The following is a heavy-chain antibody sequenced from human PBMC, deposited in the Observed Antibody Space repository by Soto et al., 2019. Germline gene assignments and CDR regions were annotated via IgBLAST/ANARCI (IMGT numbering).Heavy chain of an antibody. J-gene: IGHJ5*02. V-gene: IGHV3-7*01. CDR1: GFTFSDYW. Sequence: EVKLVASGGGLVQPGGSLRLSCTASGFTFSDYWMTWVRQAPWKGLEWVARIKPDESEKKYADSVKGRFAISRYNAKNSMYLQMDSLRGEDTAVYYCVRGGSNSASWGQGTLVTVSS. CDR2: IKPDESEK. D-gene: IGHD4-4*01. CDR3: VRGGSNSAS.